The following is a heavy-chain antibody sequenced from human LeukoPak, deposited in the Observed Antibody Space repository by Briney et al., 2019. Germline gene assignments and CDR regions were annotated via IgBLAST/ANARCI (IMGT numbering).Heavy chain of an antibody. Sequence: GGSLRLSCVASGFISNTNGMHWVRQAPGKGLEWVAFMSNDGSYKFHADSVKGRFTISRDHSKNTLYLQMNSLRGEDTAVYYCATVPGAWTTLDYWGQGSLVTVSA. D-gene: IGHD2-8*02. CDR3: ATVPGAWTTLDY. V-gene: IGHV3-30*02. CDR1: GFISNTNG. J-gene: IGHJ4*02. CDR2: MSNDGSYK.